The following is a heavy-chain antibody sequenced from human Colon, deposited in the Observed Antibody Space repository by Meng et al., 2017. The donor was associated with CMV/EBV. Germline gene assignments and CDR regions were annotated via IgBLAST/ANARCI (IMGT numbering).Heavy chain of an antibody. CDR2: IKEDGSQK. CDR3: AREGGPDPYYYYGMDV. CDR1: GFIFSNYW. V-gene: IGHV3-7*01. J-gene: IGHJ6*02. D-gene: IGHD2-15*01. Sequence: GESLKISCAASGFIFSNYWMSWARQAPGKGLEWVANIKEDGSQKYYVDSVKGRFTISRDNARNSLYLQMNSLRAEDTAVYYCAREGGPDPYYYYGMDVWGQGTTVTVSS.